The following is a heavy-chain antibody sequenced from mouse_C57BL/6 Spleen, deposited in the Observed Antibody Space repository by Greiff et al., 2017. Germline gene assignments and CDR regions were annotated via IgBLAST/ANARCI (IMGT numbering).Heavy chain of an antibody. D-gene: IGHD2-1*01. CDR2: INPNYGTT. J-gene: IGHJ4*01. CDR1: GYSFTDYN. CDR3: ARGYYYGNYVYAMDY. Sequence: EVKLQQSGPELVKPGASVKISCKASGYSFTDYNMNWVKQSNGKSLEWIGVINPNYGTTSYNQKFKGKATLTVDQSSSTAYMQLNSLTSEDSAVYYCARGYYYGNYVYAMDYWGQGTSVTVSS. V-gene: IGHV1-39*01.